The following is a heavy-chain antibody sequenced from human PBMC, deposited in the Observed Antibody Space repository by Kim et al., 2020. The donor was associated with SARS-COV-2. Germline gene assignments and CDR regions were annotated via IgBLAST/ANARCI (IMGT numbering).Heavy chain of an antibody. Sequence: SETLSLTCTXSGGSISSSSYYWGWIRQPPGKGLEWIGSIYYSGSTYYNPSLKSRVTISVDTSKNQFSLKLSSVTAADTAVYYCARCFLVRGAYNWFDPWGQGTLVTVSS. J-gene: IGHJ5*02. CDR3: ARCFLVRGAYNWFDP. CDR2: IYYSGST. V-gene: IGHV4-39*01. CDR1: GGSISSSSYY. D-gene: IGHD3-10*01.